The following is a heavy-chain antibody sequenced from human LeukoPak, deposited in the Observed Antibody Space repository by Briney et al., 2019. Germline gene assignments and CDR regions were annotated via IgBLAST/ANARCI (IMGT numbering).Heavy chain of an antibody. Sequence: GGSLRLSCAASGFTFSSYAVSWVRQAPGKGLEWVSAISGSGGSTYYADSVKGRFTISRDNSKNTLYLQMNSLRAEDTAVYYCAKLEAPVVVPAAPLPDYWGQGTLVTVSS. V-gene: IGHV3-23*01. CDR3: AKLEAPVVVPAAPLPDY. CDR2: ISGSGGST. CDR1: GFTFSSYA. D-gene: IGHD2-2*01. J-gene: IGHJ4*02.